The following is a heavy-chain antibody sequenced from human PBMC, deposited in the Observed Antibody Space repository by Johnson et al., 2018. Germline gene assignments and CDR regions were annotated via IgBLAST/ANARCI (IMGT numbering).Heavy chain of an antibody. J-gene: IGHJ6*02. Sequence: EVQLVETGGGVVQPGRSLRLSCAASGFSFSSYSMNWVRQAPGKGLEWVSHIFGSGTTVYYADSVKGRFTMSRDNGKNSLYLQMNSLRDEDTAVYYCARDGGCGSSTLCYKYGMDVWGQGTTFTVSS. CDR3: ARDGGCGSSTLCYKYGMDV. V-gene: IGHV3-48*02. CDR2: IFGSGTTV. CDR1: GFSFSSYS. D-gene: IGHD1-26*01.